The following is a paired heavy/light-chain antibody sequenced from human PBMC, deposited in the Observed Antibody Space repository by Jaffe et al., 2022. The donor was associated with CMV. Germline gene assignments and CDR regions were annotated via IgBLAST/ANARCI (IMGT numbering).Light chain of an antibody. CDR3: QQSYSTPRT. V-gene: IGKV1-39*01. CDR1: QTISSY. Sequence: DIQMTQSPSSLSASVGDRVTITCRASQTISSYLNWYQQKPGKAPKLLIYAASSLQSGVPSRFSGSGSGTDFTLTISSLQPEDFATYYCQQSYSTPRTFGQGTKLEI. J-gene: IGKJ2*01. CDR2: AAS.
Heavy chain of an antibody. D-gene: IGHD3-10*01. CDR1: GYTFTTYG. V-gene: IGHV1-18*04. CDR3: ARDGESVTTYDAFDI. J-gene: IGHJ3*02. Sequence: QVQLVQSGVEVKKPGASVKVSCKASGYTFTTYGISWVRQAPGQGLEWMGWISAYNGNTNYPQKFQGRVTMTTDTSTSTAYMDMRSLRSDDTAVYYCARDGESVTTYDAFDIWGQGTMLTVSS. CDR2: ISAYNGNT.